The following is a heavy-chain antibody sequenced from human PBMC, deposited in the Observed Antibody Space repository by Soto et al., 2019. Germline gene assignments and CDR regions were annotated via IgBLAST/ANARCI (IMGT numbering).Heavy chain of an antibody. CDR3: ARGGDTVTTYYYYGMDV. Sequence: SETLSLTCTVSGGSISSYYWSWIRQPPGKGLEWIGYIYYSGSTNYNPSLKSRVTISVDTSKNQFSLKLSSVTAADTAVYYCARGGDTVTTYYYYGMDVWGQGTTVTVSS. V-gene: IGHV4-59*12. J-gene: IGHJ6*02. CDR2: IYYSGST. D-gene: IGHD4-4*01. CDR1: GGSISSYY.